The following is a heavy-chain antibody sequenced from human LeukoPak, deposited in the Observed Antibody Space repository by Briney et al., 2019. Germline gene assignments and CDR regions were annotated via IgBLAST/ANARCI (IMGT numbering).Heavy chain of an antibody. D-gene: IGHD3-9*01. CDR2: IYPGDSDT. V-gene: IGHV5-51*01. J-gene: IGHJ5*02. CDR1: GYSFTSYW. Sequence: PGESLKISCKGSGYSFTSYWIGWVRQMPGKGLEWMGIIYPGDSDTRYSPSFQGQVTISADKSISTAYLQWSSLKASDTAMYYCARRQGVLYYDILTGYRRSNWFDPWGQGTLVTVSS. CDR3: ARRQGVLYYDILTGYRRSNWFDP.